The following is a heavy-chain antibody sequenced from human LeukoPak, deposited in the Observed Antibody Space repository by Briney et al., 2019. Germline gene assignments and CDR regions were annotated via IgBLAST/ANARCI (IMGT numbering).Heavy chain of an antibody. V-gene: IGHV4-34*01. J-gene: IGHJ6*02. CDR2: INHSGST. CDR1: GGSFSGYY. D-gene: IGHD2-2*01. CDR3: ARARVVVVPAAGEYYYGMDV. Sequence: SETLSLTCAVYGGSFSGYYWSWIRQPPGKGLEWIGEINHSGSTNYNPSLKSRVTISVDTSKNQFSLKLSSVTAADTAVYYCARARVVVVPAAGEYYYGMDVWGQGTTVTVSS.